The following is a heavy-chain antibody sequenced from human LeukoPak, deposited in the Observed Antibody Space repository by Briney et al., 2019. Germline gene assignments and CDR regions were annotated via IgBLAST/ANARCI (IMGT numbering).Heavy chain of an antibody. D-gene: IGHD3-22*01. V-gene: IGHV1-46*01. CDR1: GYTFTSYY. CDR3: ARGRSDDSSGYYFDY. J-gene: IGHJ4*02. Sequence: ASVKVSCKASGYTFTSYYMHWVRQAPGQGLKWMGIINPSGGSTSYAQKFQGRVTMTRDMSTSTVYMELSSLRSEDTAVYYCARGRSDDSSGYYFDYWGQGTLVTVSS. CDR2: INPSGGST.